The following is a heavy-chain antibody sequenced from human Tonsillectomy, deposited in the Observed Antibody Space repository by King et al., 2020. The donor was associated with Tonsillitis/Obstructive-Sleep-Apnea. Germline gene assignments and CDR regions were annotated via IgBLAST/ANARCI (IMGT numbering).Heavy chain of an antibody. Sequence: QLQESGPGLVKPSETLSLTCTVSGGSISSYYWSWIRQPPGKGLEWIGYIYYSGSTNYNPSLKSRVTISVDTSKNQFSLKLSSVTAADTPVYYCARRPRDSSGYYFDYWGQGTLVTVSS. J-gene: IGHJ4*02. V-gene: IGHV4-59*08. D-gene: IGHD3-22*01. CDR3: ARRPRDSSGYYFDY. CDR1: GGSISSYY. CDR2: IYYSGST.